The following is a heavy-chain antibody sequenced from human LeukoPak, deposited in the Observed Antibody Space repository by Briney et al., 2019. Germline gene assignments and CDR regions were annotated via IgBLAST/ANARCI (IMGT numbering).Heavy chain of an antibody. CDR1: GYTFTSYY. CDR3: ARAGIKVVPAATRRREGYYYYGMDV. J-gene: IGHJ6*02. Sequence: ASVKVSCRASGYTFTSYYMHWVRQAPGQGLEWMGIINPSGGSTSYAQKFQGRVTMTRDTSTSTVYMELSSLRSEDTAVYYCARAGIKVVPAATRRREGYYYYGMDVWGQGTTVTVSS. D-gene: IGHD2-2*01. V-gene: IGHV1-46*01. CDR2: INPSGGST.